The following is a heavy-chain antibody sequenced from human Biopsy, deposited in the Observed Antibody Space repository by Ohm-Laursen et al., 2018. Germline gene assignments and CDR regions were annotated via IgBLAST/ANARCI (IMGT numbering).Heavy chain of an antibody. CDR1: GGDINNYY. CDR2: IYPGGRP. D-gene: IGHD3-22*01. CDR3: ASVVLDPTNDAFDL. Sequence: TLSLTCNVSGGDINNYYWSWIRQPAGKGLEWIGRIYPGGRPNYNPSLKSRVTMSVDTSKKQLSLRLRSVTAADAAMYYCASVVLDPTNDAFDLWGQGTMVVVSS. J-gene: IGHJ3*01. V-gene: IGHV4-4*07.